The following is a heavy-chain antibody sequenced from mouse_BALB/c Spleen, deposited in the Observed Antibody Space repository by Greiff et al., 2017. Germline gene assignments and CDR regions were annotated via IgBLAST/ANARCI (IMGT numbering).Heavy chain of an antibody. J-gene: IGHJ4*01. V-gene: IGHV1-15*01. Sequence: VQLQQSGAELVRPGASVTLSCKASGYTFTDYEMHWVKQTPVHGLEWIGAIDPETGGTAYNQKFKGKATLTADKSSSTAYMELRSLTSEDSAVYYCTSYYGSRETFYAMDYWGQGTSVTVSS. CDR2: IDPETGGT. CDR1: GYTFTDYE. D-gene: IGHD1-1*01. CDR3: TSYYGSRETFYAMDY.